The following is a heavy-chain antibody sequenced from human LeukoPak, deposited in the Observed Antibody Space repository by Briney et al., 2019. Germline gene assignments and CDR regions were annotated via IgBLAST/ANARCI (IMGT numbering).Heavy chain of an antibody. V-gene: IGHV3-48*01. CDR3: ARELVPDYYYYMDV. CDR2: ISSSSSTI. Sequence: GGSLRLSCAASGFTFSSYSMNWVRQAPGKGLEWVSYISSSSSTIYYANSVKGRFTISRDNAKNSLYLQMNSLRAEDTAVYYCARELVPDYYYYMDVWGKGTTVTVSS. CDR1: GFTFSSYS. J-gene: IGHJ6*03. D-gene: IGHD3-10*02.